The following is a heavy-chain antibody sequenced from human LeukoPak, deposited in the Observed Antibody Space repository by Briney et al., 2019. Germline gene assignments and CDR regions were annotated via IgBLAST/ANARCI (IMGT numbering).Heavy chain of an antibody. Sequence: PGGSLRLSCAASGFTFSNYIMNWVRQAPGKGLEWLPYISSSSSPIYYADSVKGRFTISRDNAKNSLYLQMNSRRDEDTGVYYCARGNRITIFGVVSEDGQGDYWGQGTLVTVSS. D-gene: IGHD3-3*01. CDR2: ISSSSSPI. V-gene: IGHV3-48*02. J-gene: IGHJ4*02. CDR1: GFTFSNYI. CDR3: ARGNRITIFGVVSEDGQGDY.